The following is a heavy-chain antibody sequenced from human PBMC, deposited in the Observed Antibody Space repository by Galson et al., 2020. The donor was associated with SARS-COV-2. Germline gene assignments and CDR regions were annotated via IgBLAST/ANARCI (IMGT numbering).Heavy chain of an antibody. CDR3: AGGTYGDYWGWFDP. CDR1: GGSISSGRYY. D-gene: IGHD4-17*01. Sequence: SETLSLTCTVSGGSISSGRYYWSWIRPPAGKGLEWIGHIYTSGSTNYNPSLKSRVTISADTSKNQFSLKLSSVTAADTAVYYCAGGTYGDYWGWFDPWGQGTLVTVSS. J-gene: IGHJ5*02. CDR2: IYTSGST. V-gene: IGHV4-61*09.